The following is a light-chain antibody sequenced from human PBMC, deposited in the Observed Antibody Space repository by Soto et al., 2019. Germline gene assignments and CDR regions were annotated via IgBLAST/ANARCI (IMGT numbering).Light chain of an antibody. Sequence: QSALTQPASVSGSPGQSITISCTGTSSYVGGYNYVSWYQQHPGKAPKLMIYDVSNRPSGVSNRFSGSKSGNTASLTISGLQAEDVADYYCSSYTSSSTYVVFGGGTKLTVL. J-gene: IGLJ2*01. CDR1: SSYVGGYNY. CDR3: SSYTSSSTYVV. CDR2: DVS. V-gene: IGLV2-14*01.